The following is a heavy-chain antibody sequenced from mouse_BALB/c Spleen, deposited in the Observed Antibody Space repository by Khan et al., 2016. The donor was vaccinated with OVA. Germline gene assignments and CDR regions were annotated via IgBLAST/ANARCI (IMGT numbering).Heavy chain of an antibody. D-gene: IGHD2-3*01. CDR3: ARWFDGYSSLYAMDY. J-gene: IGHJ4*01. V-gene: IGHV2-6*02. CDR2: IWSDGST. Sequence: QVQLQQSGPGLVAPSQSLSITCTVSGFSLTNYGVHWVRQPPGKGLEWLVVIWSDGSTNYNSVLKSSMSISKDNSKSQVFLKMNSLQTDDTAIYYCARWFDGYSSLYAMDYWGQGTSVTVSS. CDR1: GFSLTNYG.